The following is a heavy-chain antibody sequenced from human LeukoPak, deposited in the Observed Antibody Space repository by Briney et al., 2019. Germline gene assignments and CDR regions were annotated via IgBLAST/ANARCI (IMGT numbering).Heavy chain of an antibody. CDR1: GFTFSSYS. CDR3: ATTVTTSLDY. V-gene: IGHV3-21*01. J-gene: IGHJ4*02. CDR2: ISSSSRYI. D-gene: IGHD4-11*01. Sequence: GGSLRLSCAASGFTFSSYSMNWVRQAPGKGLEWVSSISSSSRYIYYAASVKGRFTISRDNAKNSLYLQMNSLRAEDTAVYYCATTVTTSLDYWGQGTLVTVSS.